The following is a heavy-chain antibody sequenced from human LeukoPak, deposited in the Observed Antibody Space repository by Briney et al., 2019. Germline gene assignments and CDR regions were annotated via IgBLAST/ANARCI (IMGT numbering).Heavy chain of an antibody. CDR2: INHSGST. V-gene: IGHV4-34*01. CDR1: GGSCSGYY. CDR3: ATPYSSSTAFDI. J-gene: IGHJ3*02. D-gene: IGHD6-6*01. Sequence: SETLSLTCAVYGGSCSGYYWSWIRQPPGKGLEWIGEINHSGSTNYNPSLKSRVTISVDTSKNQFSLKLSSVTAADTAVYYCATPYSSSTAFDIWGQGTMVTVSS.